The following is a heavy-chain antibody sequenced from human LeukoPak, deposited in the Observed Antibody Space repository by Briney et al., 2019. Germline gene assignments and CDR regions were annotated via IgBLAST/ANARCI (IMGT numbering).Heavy chain of an antibody. CDR1: GFTFDSYT. CDR2: IPYDGRNNK. J-gene: IGHJ4*02. D-gene: IGHD3-10*01. V-gene: IGHV3-30-3*01. Sequence: PGGSLRLSCAASGFTFDSYTMHWVRQAPGKGLEWVAVIPYDGRNNKDYADSVKGRFTISRDNSKNTVYLQMNSLKAEDTAVYFCARALGSGTYGRYFDYWGQGTLVTVSS. CDR3: ARALGSGTYGRYFDY.